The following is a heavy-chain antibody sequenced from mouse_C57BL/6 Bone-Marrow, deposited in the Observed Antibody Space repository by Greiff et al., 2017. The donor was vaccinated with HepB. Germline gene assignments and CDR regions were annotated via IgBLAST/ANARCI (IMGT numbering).Heavy chain of an antibody. CDR3: ARTYSTTGDWYFDV. CDR2: INSDGGST. D-gene: IGHD2-10*01. J-gene: IGHJ1*03. Sequence: EVMLVESGGGLVQPGESLKLSCESNEYEFPSHDMSWVRKTPEKRLELVAAINSDGGSTYYPDTMERRFIISRDNTKKTLYLQMSSLRSEDTALYYWARTYSTTGDWYFDVWGTGTTVTVSS. V-gene: IGHV5-2*01. CDR1: EYEFPSHD.